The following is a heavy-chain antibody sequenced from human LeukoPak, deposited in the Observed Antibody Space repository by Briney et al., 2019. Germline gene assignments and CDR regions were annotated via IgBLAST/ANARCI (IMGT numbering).Heavy chain of an antibody. V-gene: IGHV4-39*01. CDR1: GGSISSSSYY. CDR2: IYYSGCT. CDR3: ARHWGRDTFDI. D-gene: IGHD3-16*01. J-gene: IGHJ3*02. Sequence: SETLSLTCTVSGGSISSSSYYWGWIRQPPGKGLEWIGSIYYSGCTYYHPHLMSRVTISVDTSKNQFSLKLNSVTAADTAVYYCARHWGRDTFDIWGQGTMVTVSS.